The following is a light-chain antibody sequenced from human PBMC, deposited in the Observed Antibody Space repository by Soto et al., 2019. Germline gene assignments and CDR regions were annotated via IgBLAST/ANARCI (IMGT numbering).Light chain of an antibody. J-gene: IGLJ1*01. V-gene: IGLV2-14*01. CDR2: DVS. Sequence: HSALTQPASVSGSPLQSIAISCTGTSSDVGGYSYVSWYQQQPGKAPKLVISDVSNRPSGVSDRFSGSKSGNTASLTISGLQTEDEADYYCASYTTSSTYVFGTGTKVTVL. CDR3: ASYTTSSTYV. CDR1: SSDVGGYSY.